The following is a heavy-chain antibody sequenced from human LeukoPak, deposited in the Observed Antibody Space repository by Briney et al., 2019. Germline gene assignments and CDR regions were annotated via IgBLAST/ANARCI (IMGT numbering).Heavy chain of an antibody. CDR3: TTVIRFWFDP. Sequence: GVLRLSCAASGFTFSSYSMNWVRQAPGKGLEWVGRIKSKTDGGTTDYAAPVKGRFTISRDDSKNTLYLQMNSLKTEDTAVYYCTTVIRFWFDPWGQGTLVTVSS. J-gene: IGHJ5*02. V-gene: IGHV3-15*01. CDR1: GFTFSSYS. CDR2: IKSKTDGGTT. D-gene: IGHD3-16*02.